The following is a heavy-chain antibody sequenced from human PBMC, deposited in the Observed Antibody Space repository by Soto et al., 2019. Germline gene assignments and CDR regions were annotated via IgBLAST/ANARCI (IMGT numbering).Heavy chain of an antibody. V-gene: IGHV4-59*08. CDR2: IYYSGST. CDR3: ARLRSRLRFTFDI. CDR1: GGSISSYY. D-gene: IGHD5-12*01. Sequence: QVQLQESGPGLVKPSETLSLTCTVSGGSISSYYWSWIRQPPGKGLEWIGYIYYSGSTNYNPSLKSRVTIPVETSKNQFSLKLSSVTAADTAVYYCARLRSRLRFTFDIWGQWTMVTVSS. J-gene: IGHJ3*02.